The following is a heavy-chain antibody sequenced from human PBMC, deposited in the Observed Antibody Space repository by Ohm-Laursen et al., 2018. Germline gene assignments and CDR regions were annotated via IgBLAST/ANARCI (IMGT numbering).Heavy chain of an antibody. Sequence: PSETLSLTCAVYGGSFSGYYWSWIRQPPGKGLEWIGEINHRGTTNYKSSLKSRVTISVDTSKNQLSLELTSVTAADTAVYYCVRGGPGGTPDDYWGQGTLVTVSS. CDR2: INHRGTT. V-gene: IGHV4-34*01. CDR3: VRGGPGGTPDDY. J-gene: IGHJ4*02. CDR1: GGSFSGYY. D-gene: IGHD1-7*01.